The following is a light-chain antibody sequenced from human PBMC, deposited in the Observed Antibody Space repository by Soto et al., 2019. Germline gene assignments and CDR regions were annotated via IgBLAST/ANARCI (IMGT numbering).Light chain of an antibody. CDR3: MQLLHPPLT. V-gene: IGKV2-28*01. CDR2: LAS. Sequence: LMTQSPLSLPVTPGEPASISCRSSHSLLHSNGYNYLAWFLQKAGQSPQLLIYLASSRASGVPDRFSGSGSGTDFTLEISSVEAEDVGIYYCMQLLHPPLTFGGGTKVAIK. J-gene: IGKJ4*01. CDR1: HSLLHSNGYNY.